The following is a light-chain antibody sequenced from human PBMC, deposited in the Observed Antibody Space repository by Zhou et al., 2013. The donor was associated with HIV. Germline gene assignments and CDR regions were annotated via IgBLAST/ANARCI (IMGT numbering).Light chain of an antibody. J-gene: IGKJ1*01. CDR1: QSISTY. V-gene: IGKV1-39*01. CDR2: AAS. Sequence: DIQMTQSPSSLSASVGARVTITCRASQSISTYLNWYQQKPGKAPNLLIYAASSLQSGVPSRFSGSGSGTDFTLTITSLQPEDFATYYCQQYTSFPPTFGHGTNGGNQT. CDR3: QQYTSFPPT.